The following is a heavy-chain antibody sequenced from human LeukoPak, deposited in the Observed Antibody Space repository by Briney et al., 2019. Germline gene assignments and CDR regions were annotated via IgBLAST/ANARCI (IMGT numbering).Heavy chain of an antibody. Sequence: ASVKVSCKASGYTFTSYGISWVRQAPGQGLEWMGWISAYNGNTNYAQKLQGRVTMTTDTSTSTAYMELRSLRSDDTAVYYCARGVLRFLEWFGHQPPTLYYFDYWGQGTLVTVSS. CDR3: ARGVLRFLEWFGHQPPTLYYFDY. CDR1: GYTFTSYG. V-gene: IGHV1-18*01. D-gene: IGHD3-3*01. CDR2: ISAYNGNT. J-gene: IGHJ4*02.